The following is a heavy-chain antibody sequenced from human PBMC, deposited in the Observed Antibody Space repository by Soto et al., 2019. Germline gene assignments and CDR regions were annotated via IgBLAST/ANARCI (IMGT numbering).Heavy chain of an antibody. V-gene: IGHV3-30*18. CDR1: GFTFSSYG. D-gene: IGHD1-20*01. CDR2: ISYDGSNK. CDR3: AKGITGTIPLNDY. Sequence: ESGGGVVQPGRSLRLSCAASGFTFSSYGMHWVRQAPGKGLEWVAVISYDGSNKYYADSVKGRFTISRDNSKNTLYLQMNSLRAEDTAVYYCAKGITGTIPLNDYWGQGTLVTVSS. J-gene: IGHJ4*02.